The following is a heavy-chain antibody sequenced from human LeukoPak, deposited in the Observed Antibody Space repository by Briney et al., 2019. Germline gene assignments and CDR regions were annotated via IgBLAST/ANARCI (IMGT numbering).Heavy chain of an antibody. CDR2: IYYSGNT. D-gene: IGHD3-9*01. Sequence: ASQTLSLTCTVSRGSISSGGYYWSWIRQHPGKGLEWIGYIYYSGNTYYNPSLKSRVTISVDTSKNQFSLKLSSVTAANTAVYFCAREARVDRAFDIWGQGTMVTVSA. V-gene: IGHV4-31*03. J-gene: IGHJ3*02. CDR3: AREARVDRAFDI. CDR1: RGSISSGGYY.